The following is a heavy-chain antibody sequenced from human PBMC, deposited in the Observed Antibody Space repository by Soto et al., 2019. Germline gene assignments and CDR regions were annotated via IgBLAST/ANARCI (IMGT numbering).Heavy chain of an antibody. CDR2: INHSGST. D-gene: IGHD3-9*01. J-gene: IGHJ4*02. V-gene: IGHV4-34*01. Sequence: SETLSLTCAVYGGSFSGYYWSWIRQPPGKGLEWIGEINHSGSTNYNPSLKSRVTISVDTSKNQFSLKLSPVTAADTAVYYCARVYYDILTGYYTLIDYWGQGTLVTVSS. CDR3: ARVYYDILTGYYTLIDY. CDR1: GGSFSGYY.